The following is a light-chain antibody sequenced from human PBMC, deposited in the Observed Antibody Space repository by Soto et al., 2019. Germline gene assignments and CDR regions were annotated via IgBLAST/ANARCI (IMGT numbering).Light chain of an antibody. CDR3: QEANSFPFT. CDR2: APS. CDR1: QGISSW. J-gene: IGKJ3*01. Sequence: DIEMTQSPSSASASVGDRVTITCRASQGISSWLAWYQQKPGKAPKLMIYAPSSLQSGVPSRFSGSGSGTDFTITISSMEPEGFATDYCQEANSFPFTVGPGNKVYIK. V-gene: IGKV1-12*01.